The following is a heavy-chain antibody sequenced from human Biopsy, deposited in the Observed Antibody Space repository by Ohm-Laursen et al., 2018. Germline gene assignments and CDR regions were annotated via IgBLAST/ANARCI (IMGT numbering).Heavy chain of an antibody. Sequence: GTLSLTCAVYGESFNGYYWSWIRQTPGKGLEWIGEINHSGRTNYNPSLKSRVTISVDTSKNQFSLKVRSVTAADTTVYYCVRGVDYYDPYHYYALDVWGQGTTVTVSS. CDR3: VRGVDYYDPYHYYALDV. D-gene: IGHD3-22*01. J-gene: IGHJ6*02. CDR2: INHSGRT. V-gene: IGHV4-34*01. CDR1: GESFNGYY.